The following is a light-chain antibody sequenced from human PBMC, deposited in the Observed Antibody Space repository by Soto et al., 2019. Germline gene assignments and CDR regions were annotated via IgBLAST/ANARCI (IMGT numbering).Light chain of an antibody. V-gene: IGKV1-27*01. CDR2: AAS. J-gene: IGKJ4*01. CDR3: QKYNSAPLT. CDR1: QSISNY. Sequence: DIQMTQSPSSLSAAVGDRVTITCRASQSISNYLAWYQQKPGKVPKLLIYAASTLQSGVPSRFSGSGSGTDFTLTISSLQPEDVVTYYCQKYNSAPLTFGGGTKVEIK.